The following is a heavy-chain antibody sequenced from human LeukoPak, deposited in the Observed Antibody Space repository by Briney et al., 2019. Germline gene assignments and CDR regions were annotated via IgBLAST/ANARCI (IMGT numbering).Heavy chain of an antibody. CDR2: INPSGGST. J-gene: IGHJ4*02. CDR3: ARAGGYCRRISCPYYFDY. Sequence: GASVKVSCKASGYTFTSYYMHWVRQAPGQGLEWMGIINPSGGSTSYAQKFQGRVTMTRDMSTSTVYMELSSLRSEDTAVYYCARAGGYCRRISCPYYFDYWGQGSLVAVSS. V-gene: IGHV1-46*01. CDR1: GYTFTSYY. D-gene: IGHD2-15*01.